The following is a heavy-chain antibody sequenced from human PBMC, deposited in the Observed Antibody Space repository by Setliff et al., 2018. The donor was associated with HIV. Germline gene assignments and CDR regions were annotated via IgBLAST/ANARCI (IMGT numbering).Heavy chain of an antibody. CDR2: IYHSGST. V-gene: IGHV4-38-2*01. CDR1: GYSISSGYY. D-gene: IGHD2-15*01. Sequence: PSETLSLTCAVSGYSISSGYYWGWIRQPPGKGLEWIGSIYHSGSTCYNPSLKSRVTISVDTSKNQFSLKLSSVTAADTAVYYCARSVGYCSGGSCSNWFDPWGQGTLVTVSS. CDR3: ARSVGYCSGGSCSNWFDP. J-gene: IGHJ5*02.